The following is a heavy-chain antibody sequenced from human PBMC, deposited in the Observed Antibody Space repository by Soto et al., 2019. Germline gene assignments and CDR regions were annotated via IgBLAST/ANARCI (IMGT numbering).Heavy chain of an antibody. V-gene: IGHV1-18*01. CDR1: GYTFTSYG. J-gene: IGHJ5*02. D-gene: IGHD3-22*01. CDR3: ARADPLDYYDSSGYYPPLKNNWFDP. Sequence: GASVKVSCKASGYTFTSYGISWVRQAPGQGLEWMGWISAYNGNTNYAQKLQGRVTMTTDTSTSTAYMELRSLRSEDTAVYYCARADPLDYYDSSGYYPPLKNNWFDPRGQRTLVTVSS. CDR2: ISAYNGNT.